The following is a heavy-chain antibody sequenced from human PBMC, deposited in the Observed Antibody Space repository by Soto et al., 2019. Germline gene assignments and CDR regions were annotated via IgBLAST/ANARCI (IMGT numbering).Heavy chain of an antibody. CDR3: ARSRGYSDYDLDY. V-gene: IGHV3-23*01. CDR1: EVPFSSYT. D-gene: IGHD5-12*01. Sequence: PGVSRRLCCAPSEVPFSSYTMTWVSPTGGKGLEWVSAISYSGVSTYYEDSVQGRFTITRDSSENTLSLQMNSLRVDDTAVYYCARSRGYSDYDLDYWGQGTLVSVSA. J-gene: IGHJ4*02. CDR2: ISYSGVST.